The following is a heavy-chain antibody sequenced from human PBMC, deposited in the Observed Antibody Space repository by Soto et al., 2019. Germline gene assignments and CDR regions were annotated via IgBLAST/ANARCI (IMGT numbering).Heavy chain of an antibody. CDR1: GGTFSSYA. CDR2: IIPIFGTA. CDR3: ARRRYGDYLSI. J-gene: IGHJ3*02. Sequence: QVQLVQSGAEVKKPGSSVKVSCKASGGTFSSYAISWVRQAPGQGLEWMGGIIPIFGTANYAQTFEGRVTITADESTRLSYMELSSLRSEDTAVYYCARRRYGDYLSIWGQGTMVTVSS. D-gene: IGHD4-17*01. V-gene: IGHV1-69*12.